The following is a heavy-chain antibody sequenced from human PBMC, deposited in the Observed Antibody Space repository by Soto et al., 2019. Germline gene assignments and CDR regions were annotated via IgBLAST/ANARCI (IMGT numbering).Heavy chain of an antibody. CDR3: AKVAPYNWNDGWDY. Sequence: QVQLVESGGGVVQPGRSLRLSCAASGFTFSSYGMHWVRQAPGKGLEWVAVISYDGSNKYYADSVKGRFTISRDNSKNTLYLQRNSLRAEDTAVYYCAKVAPYNWNDGWDYWGQGTLVTVSS. D-gene: IGHD1-1*01. J-gene: IGHJ4*02. V-gene: IGHV3-30*18. CDR2: ISYDGSNK. CDR1: GFTFSSYG.